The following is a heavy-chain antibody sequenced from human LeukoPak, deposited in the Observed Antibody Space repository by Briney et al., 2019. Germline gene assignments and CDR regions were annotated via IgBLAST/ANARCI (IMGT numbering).Heavy chain of an antibody. D-gene: IGHD3-9*01. Sequence: QSGGSLRLSCAASGFTFTSFVMSWVRQAPGKGLEWVSGISGSGGTTYYADSVKGRFTISRDNAKNSLYLQMNSLRAEDTAVYYCAAMGLTGYYSEYYFDYWGQGTLVTVSS. V-gene: IGHV3-23*01. J-gene: IGHJ4*02. CDR3: AAMGLTGYYSEYYFDY. CDR1: GFTFTSFV. CDR2: ISGSGGTT.